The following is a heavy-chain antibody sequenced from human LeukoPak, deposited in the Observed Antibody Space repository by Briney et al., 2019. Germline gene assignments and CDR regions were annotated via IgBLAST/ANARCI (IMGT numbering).Heavy chain of an antibody. D-gene: IGHD5-12*01. V-gene: IGHV1-2*02. CDR2: INPNSGGT. Sequence: ASVKVSCKASVYTFTGYYMHWVRQAPGQGLEWMGWINPNSGGTNYAQKFQGRVTMTRDTSISTAYMELSRLRSADTAVYYCAGYIVATKGRLIDYWGQGTLVTVSS. CDR3: AGYIVATKGRLIDY. CDR1: VYTFTGYY. J-gene: IGHJ4*02.